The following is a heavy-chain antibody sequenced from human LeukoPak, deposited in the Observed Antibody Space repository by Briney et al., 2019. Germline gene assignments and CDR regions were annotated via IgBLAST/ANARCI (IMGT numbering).Heavy chain of an antibody. Sequence: PGGSLTLSCAASGFTFSTFAMIWVRQAPGKGLEWVSSIFPSGGEIHYADSVRGRFTISRDNSKSTLSLQMNSLRAEDTAIYYCATYRQVLLPFESWGQGTLVTVSS. CDR3: ATYRQVLLPFES. D-gene: IGHD2-8*02. CDR2: IFPSGGEI. J-gene: IGHJ4*02. V-gene: IGHV3-23*01. CDR1: GFTFSTFA.